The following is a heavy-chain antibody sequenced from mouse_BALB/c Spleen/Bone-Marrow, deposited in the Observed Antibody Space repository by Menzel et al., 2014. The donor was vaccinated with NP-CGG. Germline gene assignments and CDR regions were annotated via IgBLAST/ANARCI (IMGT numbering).Heavy chain of an antibody. CDR1: GFTFSSYT. J-gene: IGHJ2*01. Sequence: VQLKESGGGLVQPGGSLKLSCAASGFTFSSYTMSWVRQTPEKRLERVAYISNGGGSTYYPDTVKGRFTISRDNAKNTLYLQVSSLKSEDTAMYYCARRSAATYYFDYWGQGTTLTVSS. CDR3: ARRSAATYYFDY. V-gene: IGHV5-12-2*01. D-gene: IGHD1-2*01. CDR2: ISNGGGST.